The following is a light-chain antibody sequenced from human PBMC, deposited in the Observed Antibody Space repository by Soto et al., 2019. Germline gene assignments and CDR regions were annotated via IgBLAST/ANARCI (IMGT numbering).Light chain of an antibody. CDR2: DAS. CDR3: QQRSIRVT. J-gene: IGKJ5*01. Sequence: EIVLTQSPATLSLSPGERATLSCRASQSVSSYLAWYQQKPGQAPRLLIYDASNRATGIPARFSGSGSGTDFTLTISSLEPEDFAVYYCQQRSIRVTIGQGTRLEIK. V-gene: IGKV3-11*01. CDR1: QSVSSY.